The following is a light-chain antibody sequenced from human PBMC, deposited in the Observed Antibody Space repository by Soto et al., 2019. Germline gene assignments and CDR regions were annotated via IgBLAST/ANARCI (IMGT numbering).Light chain of an antibody. CDR1: RSVSRF. V-gene: IGKV3-11*01. CDR2: DAS. J-gene: IGKJ3*01. CDR3: QQRSNWPPRFS. Sequence: VLTQSPATLSLSPGERATLSCRASRSVSRFLAWYQQKPGQTPRLLIYDASNRATGIPARFSGSGSGTDFTLTISTLEPEAFAVYYCQQRSNWPPRFSFGPGTKVDFK.